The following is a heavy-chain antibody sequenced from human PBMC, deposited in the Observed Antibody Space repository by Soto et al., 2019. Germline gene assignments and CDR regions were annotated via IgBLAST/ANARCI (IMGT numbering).Heavy chain of an antibody. D-gene: IGHD3-22*01. Sequence: PGGSLRLSCASSVFTFSSYGMHWVRQAPGKGLEWVAVISYDGSNKYYADSVKGRFTISRDNSKNTLYLQMNSLRAEDTAVYYCAKDASYYDSSGYYYYYYYGMDVWGQGTTVTVSS. CDR2: ISYDGSNK. V-gene: IGHV3-30*18. J-gene: IGHJ6*02. CDR1: VFTFSSYG. CDR3: AKDASYYDSSGYYYYYYYGMDV.